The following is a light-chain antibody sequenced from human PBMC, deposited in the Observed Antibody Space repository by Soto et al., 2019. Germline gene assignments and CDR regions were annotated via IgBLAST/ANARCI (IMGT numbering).Light chain of an antibody. Sequence: DIVLPQYLGNLSLSPWDSVTVACLSSQSVRNNYLAWYQQKPGQAPRLLIYDASSRATGIPDRFSGGGSGTDFTLTISRLEPEDFAVYYCQQFSSYPLTFGGGPKVDIK. CDR2: DAS. CDR3: QQFSSYPLT. CDR1: QSVRNNY. V-gene: IGKV3-20*01. J-gene: IGKJ4*01.